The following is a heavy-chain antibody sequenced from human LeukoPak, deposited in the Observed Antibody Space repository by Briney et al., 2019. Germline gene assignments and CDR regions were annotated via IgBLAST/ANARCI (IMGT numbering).Heavy chain of an antibody. D-gene: IGHD6-13*01. V-gene: IGHV4-4*07. CDR3: ARGIADPYSFDS. J-gene: IGHJ4*02. CDR2: IFTSGTT. CDR1: GGSISSSY. Sequence: SETLSLTCTVSGGSISSSYWSWIRQPAGKGLEWIGRIFTSGTTEYNPSLKSRVTMSVDTSKNQFSLNLSSVTAADTAVYYCARGIADPYSFDSWGQGTLVTVSS.